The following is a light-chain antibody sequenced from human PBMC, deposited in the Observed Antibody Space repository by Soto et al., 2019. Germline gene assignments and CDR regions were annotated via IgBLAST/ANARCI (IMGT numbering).Light chain of an antibody. CDR2: DVA. CDR1: SSDVGAYNF. J-gene: IGLJ1*01. V-gene: IGLV2-14*03. CDR3: MSFTSSNTYV. Sequence: ALTQPASVSGSPGQSISISCTGTSSDVGAYNFVSWYQHHPDKAPKVVIYDVANRPSGVSYRFSASKSGNTASLTISGLQAEDEADYYCMSFTSSNTYVFGTGTKVTVL.